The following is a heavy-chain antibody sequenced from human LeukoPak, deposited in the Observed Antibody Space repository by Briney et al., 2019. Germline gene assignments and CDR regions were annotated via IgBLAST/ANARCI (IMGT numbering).Heavy chain of an antibody. V-gene: IGHV1-3*03. D-gene: IGHD2-15*01. Sequence: ASVKVSCKASGYTFTSYAMHWVRQAPGQRLEWMGWINAGNGNTKYSQEFQGRVTITRDTSASTAYMELSSLRSEDMAVYYCARGRGTSGSNRDFYYYYYMDVWGKGTTVTVSS. CDR2: INAGNGNT. CDR3: ARGRGTSGSNRDFYYYYYMDV. J-gene: IGHJ6*03. CDR1: GYTFTSYA.